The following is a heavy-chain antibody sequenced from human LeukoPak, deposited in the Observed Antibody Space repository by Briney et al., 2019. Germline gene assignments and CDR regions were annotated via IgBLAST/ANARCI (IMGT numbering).Heavy chain of an antibody. CDR3: ARVLPGGGYGMDV. CDR2: IYSGGST. CDR1: GFSLSGYW. V-gene: IGHV3-66*01. Sequence: GGSLRLSCAASGFSLSGYWMHWVRQAPGKGLVWVSVIYSGGSTYYADSVKGRFTISRDNSKNTLYLQMNSLRAEDTAVYYCARVLPGGGYGMDVWGQGTTVTVSS. D-gene: IGHD3-10*01. J-gene: IGHJ6*02.